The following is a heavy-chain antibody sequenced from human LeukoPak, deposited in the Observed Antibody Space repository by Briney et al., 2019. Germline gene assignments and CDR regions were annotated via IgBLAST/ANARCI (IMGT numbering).Heavy chain of an antibody. CDR1: GFTFSSYA. D-gene: IGHD3-3*01. J-gene: IGHJ6*03. CDR2: ISGSGGST. CDR3: AKAGSGDESFWSGPRQKLYYYYYYYMDV. Sequence: QPGGSLRLSCAASGFTFSSYAMSWVRQAPGKGLEWVSAISGSGGSTYYADSVKGRFTISRDNSKNTLYLQMNSLRAEDTAVYYCAKAGSGDESFWSGPRQKLYYYYYYYMDVWGKGTTVTVSS. V-gene: IGHV3-23*01.